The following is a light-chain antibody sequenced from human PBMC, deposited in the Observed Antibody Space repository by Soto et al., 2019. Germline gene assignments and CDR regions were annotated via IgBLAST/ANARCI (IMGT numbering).Light chain of an antibody. CDR2: DGS. V-gene: IGKV1-33*01. CDR3: QQYDNCPVS. Sequence: DIQMPQSPSSLSASVGDRVTITCQASQDIRHYLNWYQQRPGKAPRSLIYDGSNLETGVPSRFRGSGSGTNFALSINSLQPEDVATDYCQQYDNCPVSFGGGTKLEIK. J-gene: IGKJ4*01. CDR1: QDIRHY.